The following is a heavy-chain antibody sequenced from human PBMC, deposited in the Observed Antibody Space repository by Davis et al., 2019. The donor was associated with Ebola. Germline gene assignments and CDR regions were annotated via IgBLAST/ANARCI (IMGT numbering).Heavy chain of an antibody. CDR1: GFTLSTSF. CDR2: ISGGGNYI. CDR3: VAADFAVVVRGTTYPHACAT. D-gene: IGHD2-15*01. J-gene: IGHJ3*02. Sequence: GESLKISCAASGFTLSTSFMSLVRQAPGKGLEWVSSISGGGNYIYYTDSMTARSTISRDNTKNSLFLQVDYLRGEDTAVYYWVAADFAVVVRGTTYPHACATWGQGTLVTVSS. V-gene: IGHV3-21*01.